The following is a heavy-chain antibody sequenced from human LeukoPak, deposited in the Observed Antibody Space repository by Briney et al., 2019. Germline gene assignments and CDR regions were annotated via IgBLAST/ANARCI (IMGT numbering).Heavy chain of an antibody. Sequence: GRSLRLSCAASGFTLSSYWMHWARQVPGKGLVWVARINPGGSSTTYADSVKGRFTISRDNAKNTLYLQMDSLRAEDTGVYYCARSNQADDYWGQGTLVTVSS. V-gene: IGHV3-74*01. J-gene: IGHJ4*02. CDR1: GFTLSSYW. CDR2: INPGGSST. D-gene: IGHD1-14*01. CDR3: ARSNQADDY.